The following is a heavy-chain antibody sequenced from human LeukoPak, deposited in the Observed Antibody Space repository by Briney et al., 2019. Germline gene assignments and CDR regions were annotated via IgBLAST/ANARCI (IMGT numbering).Heavy chain of an antibody. CDR1: GYTFTSYD. D-gene: IGHD6-6*01. V-gene: IGHV1-8*03. CDR2: MNPNSGNT. J-gene: IGHJ5*02. CDR3: ARQRRGAARAGWFDP. Sequence: ASVKVSCKASGYTFTSYDINWVRQATGQGLEWMGWMNPNSGNTGYAQKFQGRVTITRNTSISTAYMELSSLRSEDTAVYYCARQRRGAARAGWFDPWGQGTLVTVSS.